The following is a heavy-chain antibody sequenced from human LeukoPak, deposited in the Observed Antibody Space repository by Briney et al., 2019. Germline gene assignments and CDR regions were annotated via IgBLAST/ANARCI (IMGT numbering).Heavy chain of an antibody. D-gene: IGHD3-22*01. CDR2: ISASGGSS. CDR3: AIMHPYYDGSGYWVQ. V-gene: IGHV3-23*01. Sequence: GGSLRLSCAASGFTFSSYAMSWVRQAPGKGLEWVSGISASGGSSSYADSVKGRFTISRDNPRNTLYMQINSLRAEDTALYYCAIMHPYYDGSGYWVQWGQGTLVTVSS. J-gene: IGHJ4*02. CDR1: GFTFSSYA.